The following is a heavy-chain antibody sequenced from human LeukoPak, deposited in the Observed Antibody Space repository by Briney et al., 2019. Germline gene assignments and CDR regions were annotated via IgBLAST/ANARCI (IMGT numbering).Heavy chain of an antibody. CDR3: AKDRGSTGLYGMDV. V-gene: IGHV3-30*18. J-gene: IGHJ6*02. Sequence: QPGRSLRLSCAASGFTFSSYGMHWVRQAPGKGLEWVAVISYDGSNKYYADSVKGRFTISRDNSKNTLYLQMNSLRAEDTAVYYCAKDRGSTGLYGMDVWGQGTTVTVSS. CDR1: GFTFSSYG. CDR2: ISYDGSNK. D-gene: IGHD2-8*02.